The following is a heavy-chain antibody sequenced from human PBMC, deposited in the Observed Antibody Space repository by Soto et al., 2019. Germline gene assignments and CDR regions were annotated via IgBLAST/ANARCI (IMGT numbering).Heavy chain of an antibody. CDR1: GYSLTSNH. J-gene: IGHJ4*02. Sequence: ASVKVSCKASGYSLTSNHMHWVRQAPGQGLEWMGIINPSLGRTNYAQKFQGRVAMTSDTSTSTFYMELSSLRSDDTAVYFCARAPYSSTSFFFDHWGQGTLVTVSS. CDR2: INPSLGRT. CDR3: ARAPYSSTSFFFDH. D-gene: IGHD3-3*02. V-gene: IGHV1-46*01.